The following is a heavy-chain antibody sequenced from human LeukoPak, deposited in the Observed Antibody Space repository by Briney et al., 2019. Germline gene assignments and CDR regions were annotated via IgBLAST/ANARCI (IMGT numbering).Heavy chain of an antibody. CDR3: ARAVGPYDY. CDR1: GFTFSGYG. CDR2: IWYDGSTK. Sequence: GGSLRLSCAASGFTFSGYGMHGVRQAPGKGLEWVAVIWYDGSTKYYADSVKGRFTISRDNSKNTLHLQMNSLRAEDTGVYYCARAVGPYDYWGQGTLVTVSS. V-gene: IGHV3-33*01. D-gene: IGHD3-10*01. J-gene: IGHJ4*02.